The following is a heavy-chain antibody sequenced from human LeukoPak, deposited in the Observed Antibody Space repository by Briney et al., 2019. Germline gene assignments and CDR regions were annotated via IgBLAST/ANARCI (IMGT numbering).Heavy chain of an antibody. J-gene: IGHJ4*02. CDR3: ANRVAAGGNIYLDS. V-gene: IGHV3-23*01. Sequence: PGGSLSLSCVASGFTFYSYAMNWVRQAPGKGLEWVSGITNSGDNTYYADSVKGRFTISRDNSKNTLYLQMNSPRADDTAVYYCANRVAAGGNIYLDSWGQGTLVTVSA. CDR1: GFTFYSYA. CDR2: ITNSGDNT. D-gene: IGHD6-13*01.